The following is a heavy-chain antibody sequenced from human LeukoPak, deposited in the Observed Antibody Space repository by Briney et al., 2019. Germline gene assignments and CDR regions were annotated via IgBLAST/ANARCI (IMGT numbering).Heavy chain of an antibody. V-gene: IGHV4-39*01. CDR1: GGSISSSSYY. J-gene: IGHJ4*02. CDR2: INYSGST. Sequence: SETLSLTCTLSGGSISSSSYYWGWIRQPPGKGLEWIGSINYSGSTYYNPSLKSRVTISVDTSKNQFSLKLSSVTAADTAVYYCASHRYYDSSGLNYFDHWGQGTLVTVSS. D-gene: IGHD3-22*01. CDR3: ASHRYYDSSGLNYFDH.